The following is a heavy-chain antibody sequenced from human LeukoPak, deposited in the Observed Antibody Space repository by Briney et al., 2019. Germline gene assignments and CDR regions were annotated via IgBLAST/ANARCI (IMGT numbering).Heavy chain of an antibody. V-gene: IGHV4-59*01. Sequence: PSETLSLTCTVSGGSISSYYWSWIRQPPGKGLEWIGYIYYSGSTNYNPSLKSRVTISVDTSKNQFSLKLSSVTAADTAVYYCAKRVKYGSGSLWNWFDPWGQGTLVTVSS. CDR2: IYYSGST. CDR1: GGSISSYY. D-gene: IGHD3-10*01. J-gene: IGHJ5*02. CDR3: AKRVKYGSGSLWNWFDP.